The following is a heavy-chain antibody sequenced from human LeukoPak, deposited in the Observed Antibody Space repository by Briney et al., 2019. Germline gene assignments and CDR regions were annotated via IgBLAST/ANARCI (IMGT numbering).Heavy chain of an antibody. D-gene: IGHD3-22*01. Sequence: GASVKVSCKASGYTFTSYYMHWVRQAPGQGLEWMGIINPSGGSTSYAQKFQGRVTMIRDTSTSTVYMELSSLRSEDTAVYYCARAASITMIVVAPGGGFDYWGQGTLVTVSS. J-gene: IGHJ4*02. CDR1: GYTFTSYY. CDR2: INPSGGST. CDR3: ARAASITMIVVAPGGGFDY. V-gene: IGHV1-46*01.